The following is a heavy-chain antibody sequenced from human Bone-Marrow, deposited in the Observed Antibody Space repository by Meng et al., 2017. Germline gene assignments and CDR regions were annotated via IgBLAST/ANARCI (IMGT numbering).Heavy chain of an antibody. V-gene: IGHV3-15*01. CDR3: ATGAAAADH. Sequence: VQVVESGGGVVEPGRSLRLSCAASGLSVTDAWMSWVCQAAGKGLEWVGRIKRNSDGGTIDYAAPVKGRFTISRDDSKNTLYLQMDSLITEDTAVYFCATGAAAADHWGQGTLVTVSS. J-gene: IGHJ4*02. CDR2: IKRNSDGGTI. CDR1: GLSVTDAW. D-gene: IGHD6-13*01.